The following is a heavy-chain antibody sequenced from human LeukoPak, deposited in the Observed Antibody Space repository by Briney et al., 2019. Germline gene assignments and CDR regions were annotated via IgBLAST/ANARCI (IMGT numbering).Heavy chain of an antibody. D-gene: IGHD3-10*01. CDR2: INPNSGGT. J-gene: IGHJ5*02. Sequence: ASVKVSCKASGYTFTCYYMHWVRQAPGQGLEWMGWINPNSGGTNYAQKFQGRVTMTRDTSISTAYMELSRLRSDDTAVYYCARAAGSSDWFDPWGQGTLVTVSS. CDR3: ARAAGSSDWFDP. V-gene: IGHV1-2*02. CDR1: GYTFTCYY.